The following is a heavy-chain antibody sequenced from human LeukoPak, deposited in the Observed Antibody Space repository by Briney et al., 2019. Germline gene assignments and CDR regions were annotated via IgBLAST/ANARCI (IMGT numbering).Heavy chain of an antibody. CDR3: ARVPAGVIGMKDAFDM. CDR2: ISYDGSNK. J-gene: IGHJ3*02. D-gene: IGHD3-16*02. Sequence: GGSLRLSCAASGFTFSSYAMHWVRQAPGKGLEWVAVISYDGSNKYYADSVKGRFTISRDNSKNTLYLHMNSLRAEDTAVYYCARVPAGVIGMKDAFDMWGQGTMVTVSS. V-gene: IGHV3-30*04. CDR1: GFTFSSYA.